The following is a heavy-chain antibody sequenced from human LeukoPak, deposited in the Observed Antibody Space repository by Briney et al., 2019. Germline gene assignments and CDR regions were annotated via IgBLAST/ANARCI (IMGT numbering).Heavy chain of an antibody. V-gene: IGHV1-18*01. Sequence: ASVEVSCKASGYTFTGYGISWVRQAPGQGLEWMGWISAYNGNTNYAQKLQGRVTMTTDTSTSTAYMELRSLRSDDTAVYYCARDYDYVWGSYRYWFDPWGQGTLVTVSS. J-gene: IGHJ5*02. CDR1: GYTFTGYG. CDR3: ARDYDYVWGSYRYWFDP. D-gene: IGHD3-16*02. CDR2: ISAYNGNT.